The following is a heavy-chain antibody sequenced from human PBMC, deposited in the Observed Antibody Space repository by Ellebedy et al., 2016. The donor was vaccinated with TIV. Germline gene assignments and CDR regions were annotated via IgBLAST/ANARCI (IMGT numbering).Heavy chain of an antibody. CDR2: INHRGST. CDR3: TRGGTSYSDY. CDR1: GGSFSGYF. J-gene: IGHJ4*02. Sequence: SETLSLTCAVYGGSFSGYFWSWIRQPPGKGLEWIGEINHRGSTNYNASLKSRVTISVDTSNRQFSLRLTSVTAADTAVYYCTRGGTSYSDYWGQGTLVTVSS. V-gene: IGHV4-34*01. D-gene: IGHD1-1*01.